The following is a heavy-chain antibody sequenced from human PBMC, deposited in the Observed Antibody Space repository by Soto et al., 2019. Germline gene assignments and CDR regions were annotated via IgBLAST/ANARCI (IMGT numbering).Heavy chain of an antibody. J-gene: IGHJ4*02. CDR1: GGSISSGGYY. Sequence: PSETLSLTCTVSGGSISSGGYYWSWIRQHPGKGLEWIGYIYYSGSTYYNPSLKSRVTISVDTSKNQFSLKLSSVTAADTAVYYCARVSSDPWAKGTVTRXDYWGQGTLVTVPQ. CDR3: ARVSSDPWAKGTVTRXDY. V-gene: IGHV4-31*03. CDR2: IYYSGST. D-gene: IGHD4-17*01.